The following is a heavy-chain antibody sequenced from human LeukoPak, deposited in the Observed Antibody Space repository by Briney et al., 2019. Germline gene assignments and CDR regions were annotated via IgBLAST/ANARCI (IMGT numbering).Heavy chain of an antibody. CDR1: GYTFTSYY. V-gene: IGHV1-46*01. J-gene: IGHJ5*02. CDR3: ARGYGYCSRTSCYIGWFAP. D-gene: IGHD2-2*02. CDR2: INPSGGST. Sequence: ASVTVSCKSSGYTFTSYYMHWVRQAPGQGLEWMGIINPSGGSTSYEQKFQGRVTMTRDMSTSTVYMELSSLRYEATAVYYCARGYGYCSRTSCYIGWFAPWGQGTLVTVPS.